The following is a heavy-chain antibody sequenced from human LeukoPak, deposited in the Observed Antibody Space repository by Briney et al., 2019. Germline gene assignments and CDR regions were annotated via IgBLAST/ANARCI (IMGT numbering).Heavy chain of an antibody. CDR2: INHSGST. V-gene: IGHV4-34*01. Sequence: SETLSLTCAVYGGSFSGYYWSWIRQPPGKGLEWIGEINHSGSTNYNPSLKSRVTISVDTSKDQFSLKLSSVTAADTAVYYCAREDSSSSGLYFDYWGQGILVTVSS. CDR3: AREDSSSSGLYFDY. J-gene: IGHJ4*02. D-gene: IGHD6-6*01. CDR1: GGSFSGYY.